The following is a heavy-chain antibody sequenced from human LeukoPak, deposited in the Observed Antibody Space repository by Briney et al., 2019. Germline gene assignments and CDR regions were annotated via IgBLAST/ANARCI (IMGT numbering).Heavy chain of an antibody. V-gene: IGHV4-38-2*02. J-gene: IGHJ6*03. CDR1: GYSISSGYY. CDR2: IYHSGST. CDR3: ARGFYYMDV. Sequence: SETLSLTCTVSGYSISSGYYWGWIRQPPGKGLEWIGSIYHSGSTYYNPSLKSRVTITVDTSKNQFSLKLSSVTAADTAVYYCARGFYYMDVWGKGTTVTMSS.